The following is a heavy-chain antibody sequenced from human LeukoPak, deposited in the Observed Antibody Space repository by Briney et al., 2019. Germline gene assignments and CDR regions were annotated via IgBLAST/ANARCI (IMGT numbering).Heavy chain of an antibody. Sequence: SETLSLTCNISSVPITDYFWSWIRLAPRGGLEWIGYMYYSGDSNSNPSPEGRVTMSADTSTHQFSLRLTSVTAADTAIYYCARELPSTGNWFDPWGQGILVTVSS. CDR2: MYYSGDS. CDR1: SVPITDYF. J-gene: IGHJ5*02. D-gene: IGHD1-14*01. CDR3: ARELPSTGNWFDP. V-gene: IGHV4-59*01.